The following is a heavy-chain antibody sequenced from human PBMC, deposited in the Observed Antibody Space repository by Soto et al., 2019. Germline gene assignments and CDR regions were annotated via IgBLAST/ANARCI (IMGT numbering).Heavy chain of an antibody. J-gene: IGHJ6*02. D-gene: IGHD2-8*01. V-gene: IGHV3-33*01. CDR3: AREIMGARYGLDV. CDR1: GFTFSSYG. Sequence: GGSLRLSCAASGFTFSSYGMHWVRQAPGKGLEWVAVIWYDGSNKYYADSVKGRFTISRDNSKNTLYLQMNSLRAEDTAVYYCAREIMGARYGLDVWGQGTTVTVSS. CDR2: IWYDGSNK.